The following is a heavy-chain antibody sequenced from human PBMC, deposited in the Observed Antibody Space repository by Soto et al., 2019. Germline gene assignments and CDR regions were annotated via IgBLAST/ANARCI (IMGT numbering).Heavy chain of an antibody. V-gene: IGHV3-30*18. D-gene: IGHD4-17*01. Sequence: GGSLRLSXAASGFTFRSYGMHWVRQAPGKGLEWVTIISYDGSNKYYADSVKGRFTISRDNSKNTLYLQMNSLRAEDTAEYYCAKEKSPLDYGDASIDYWGQGTLVTVSS. CDR1: GFTFRSYG. CDR2: ISYDGSNK. J-gene: IGHJ4*02. CDR3: AKEKSPLDYGDASIDY.